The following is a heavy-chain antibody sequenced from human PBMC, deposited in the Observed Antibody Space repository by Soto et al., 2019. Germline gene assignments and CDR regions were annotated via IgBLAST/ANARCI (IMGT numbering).Heavy chain of an antibody. CDR3: VKVRAQQLILGLWLDP. D-gene: IGHD6-13*01. CDR2: ISVGGGSA. V-gene: IGHV3-23*01. CDR1: GFTFSDYV. J-gene: IGHJ5*02. Sequence: GGSLRLSCVASGFTFSDYVMTWVRQAPEKGLEWVSTISVGGGSAYYADSVKGRFAISRDNSKNTLYLQLNSLRAEDTAVYYCVKVRAQQLILGLWLDPWGQGTLVTVSS.